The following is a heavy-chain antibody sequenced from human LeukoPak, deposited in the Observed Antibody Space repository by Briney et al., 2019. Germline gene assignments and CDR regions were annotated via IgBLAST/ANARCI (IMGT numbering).Heavy chain of an antibody. J-gene: IGHJ5*02. D-gene: IGHD6-6*01. CDR2: IYYSGST. CDR3: ARVRIAADLTYPINWFDP. CDR1: GGSIGSSSYY. V-gene: IGHV4-39*07. Sequence: SETLSLTCTVSGGSIGSSSYYWGWIRQPPGKGLEWIGSIYYSGSTYYNPSLKSRVTISVDTSKNQFSLKLSSVTAADTAVYYCARVRIAADLTYPINWFDPWGQGTLVTVSS.